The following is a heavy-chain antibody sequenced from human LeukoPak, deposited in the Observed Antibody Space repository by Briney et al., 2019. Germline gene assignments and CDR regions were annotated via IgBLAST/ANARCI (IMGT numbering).Heavy chain of an antibody. J-gene: IGHJ4*02. V-gene: IGHV1-69*13. CDR2: IIPIFGTA. Sequence: ASVKVSCKASGGTFSSYAISWVRQAPGQGLEWMGGIIPIFGTANDAQKFQGRVTITADESTSTVYMELSSLRSEDTAVYYCAVGEEAMVLSLDYWGQGTLVTVSS. CDR1: GGTFSSYA. D-gene: IGHD3-10*01. CDR3: AVGEEAMVLSLDY.